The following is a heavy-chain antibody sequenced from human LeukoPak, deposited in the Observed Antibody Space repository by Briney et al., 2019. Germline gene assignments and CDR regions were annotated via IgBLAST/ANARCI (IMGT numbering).Heavy chain of an antibody. CDR1: GFTFDDYA. CDR3: AKDQALLGDYVFDY. CDR2: ISWNSGSI. V-gene: IGHV3-9*01. J-gene: IGHJ4*02. D-gene: IGHD4-17*01. Sequence: PGRSLRLSCAASGFTFDDYAMHWVRQAPGNGLEWVSGISWNSGSIGYADSVKGRFTISRDNAKNSLYLQMNSLRAEDTALYYCAKDQALLGDYVFDYWGQGTLVTVSS.